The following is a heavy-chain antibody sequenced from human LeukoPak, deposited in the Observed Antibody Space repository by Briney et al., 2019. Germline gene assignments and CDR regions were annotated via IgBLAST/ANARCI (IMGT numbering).Heavy chain of an antibody. CDR2: INSDGSST. CDR1: GFTFSSYW. D-gene: IGHD6-13*01. Sequence: GGSLRLSCAASGFTFSSYWMHWVRQAPGKGLVWVSRINSDGSSTSYADSVKGRFTISRDNSKNTLYLQMNSLRAEDTAVYYCARDSSSWYGDYWGQGTLVTVSS. V-gene: IGHV3-74*01. CDR3: ARDSSSWYGDY. J-gene: IGHJ4*02.